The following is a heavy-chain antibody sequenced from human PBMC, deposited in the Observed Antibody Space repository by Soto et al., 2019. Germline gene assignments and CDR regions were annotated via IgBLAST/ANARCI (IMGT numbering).Heavy chain of an antibody. CDR3: ARGHHYGSEPTLVYYYYGMDV. Sequence: GASVKVSCKASGYTFSAFYIHWVRQAPGQGLEWMGWINPNSGDTTYAQKFQGWVTMTRDTSISTAYMEVRRLKPDDTAVYYCARGHHYGSEPTLVYYYYGMDVWGQGTTVTVSS. J-gene: IGHJ6*02. V-gene: IGHV1-2*04. CDR2: INPNSGDT. D-gene: IGHD3-10*01. CDR1: GYTFSAFY.